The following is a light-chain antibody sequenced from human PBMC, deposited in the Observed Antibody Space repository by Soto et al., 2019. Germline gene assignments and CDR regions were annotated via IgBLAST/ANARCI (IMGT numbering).Light chain of an antibody. CDR2: EVS. CDR1: SSDIGGYKY. J-gene: IGLJ2*01. Sequence: QSVLTQPASVSGSPGQSITISCTGTSSDIGGYKYVSWYQQHPGKAPKLMIFEVSYRPSGVSNRFSGSKSGNTASLTISGLQAEDEADYYCSSYTITNTYVVFGGGTKLTVL. CDR3: SSYTITNTYVV. V-gene: IGLV2-14*01.